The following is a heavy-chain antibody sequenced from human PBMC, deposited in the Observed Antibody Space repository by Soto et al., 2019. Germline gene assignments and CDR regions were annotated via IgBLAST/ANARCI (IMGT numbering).Heavy chain of an antibody. D-gene: IGHD3-16*01. CDR3: AKDRGAGIWGDAFDI. CDR1: GYTFTNHG. Sequence: QVQLVQSGAEVKKPGASVKVSCKTSGYTFTNHGINWVRQAPGQGLEWMGWINPYNANVNYAQKLQGRVTMTTDTSTSTAYMDLRSLTSDHTAVYYCAKDRGAGIWGDAFDIWGQGTMVNVSS. J-gene: IGHJ3*02. V-gene: IGHV1-18*04. CDR2: INPYNANV.